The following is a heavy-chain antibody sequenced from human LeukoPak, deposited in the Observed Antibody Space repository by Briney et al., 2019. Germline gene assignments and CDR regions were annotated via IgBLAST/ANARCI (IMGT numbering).Heavy chain of an antibody. J-gene: IGHJ4*02. CDR2: INHSGST. CDR1: GGSFSGYY. D-gene: IGHD5-18*01. Sequence: SETLSLTCAVYGGSFSGYYWSWIRQPPGKGLEWIGEINHSGSTNYNPSLKSRVTISVDTSKNQFSLKLSSVIAADTAVYYCASRGYSYGPFDYWGQGTLVTVSS. V-gene: IGHV4-34*01. CDR3: ASRGYSYGPFDY.